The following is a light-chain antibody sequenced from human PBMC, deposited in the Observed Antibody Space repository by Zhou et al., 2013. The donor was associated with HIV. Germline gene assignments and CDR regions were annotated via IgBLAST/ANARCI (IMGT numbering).Light chain of an antibody. J-gene: IGLJ2*01. CDR2: EVN. V-gene: IGLV2-8*01. CDR3: SSSADNNILI. Sequence: QSVLTQPPSASGSSGQSVTISCTGNKSDIGGSNFVSWYQQRPGKVPRLLIYEVNKRPSGIPDRFSGSKSGNAAFLTVSGLQAEDESDYYCSSSADNNILIFGGGTKVTVL. CDR1: KSDIGGSNF.